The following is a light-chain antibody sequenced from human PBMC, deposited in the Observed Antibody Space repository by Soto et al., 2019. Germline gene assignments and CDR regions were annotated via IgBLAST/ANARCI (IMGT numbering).Light chain of an antibody. CDR3: QQYNSYWT. J-gene: IGKJ1*01. CDR2: TAS. V-gene: IGKV1-5*03. CDR1: QSISDW. Sequence: YMSQSPSTLSESVGDRVTITCRASQSISDWLAWYQQKPGKAPSLLIYTASNLESGVPSRFSGSGSGTEFTLTISSLQPDDFATYYCQQYNSYWTFGQGTKVDSK.